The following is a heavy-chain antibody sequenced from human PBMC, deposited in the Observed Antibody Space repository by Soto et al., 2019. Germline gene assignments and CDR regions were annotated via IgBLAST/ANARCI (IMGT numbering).Heavy chain of an antibody. J-gene: IGHJ6*02. Sequence: SETLSLTCTVSGGSISSYYWSWIRQPPGKGLEWIGYIYYSGSTNYNPSLKSRVTISVDTSKNQFSLKLSSVTAADTAVYYCARLPIAAAGYHYYYGMDVWGQGTTVTVSS. CDR2: IYYSGST. CDR1: GGSISSYY. V-gene: IGHV4-59*01. CDR3: ARLPIAAAGYHYYYGMDV. D-gene: IGHD6-13*01.